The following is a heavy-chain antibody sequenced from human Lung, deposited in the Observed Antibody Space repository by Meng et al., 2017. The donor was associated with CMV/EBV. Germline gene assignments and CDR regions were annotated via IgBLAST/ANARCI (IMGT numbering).Heavy chain of an antibody. CDR3: ARGTVTSRVIVPPFAIKIVYGMDV. V-gene: IGHV4-34*01. CDR2: INHSGST. CDR1: GGSFSGYF. Sequence: SXTLSLTCAVYGGSFSGYFWSWIRQPPGKGLEWIGEINHSGSTNYNPSLKSRVTISVDTSKNQFFLKLSSVTAADTAVYYCARGTVTSRVIVPPFAIKIVYGMDVWGQGTTVTVSS. D-gene: IGHD2-2*01. J-gene: IGHJ6*02.